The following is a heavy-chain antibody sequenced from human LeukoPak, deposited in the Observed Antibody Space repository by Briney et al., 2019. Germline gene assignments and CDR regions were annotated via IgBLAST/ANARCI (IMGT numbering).Heavy chain of an antibody. V-gene: IGHV3-15*01. J-gene: IGHJ4*02. Sequence: GGSLRLSCAASAFTFSNAWMSWVRQAPGKGLEWVGRIKSNTDGGTTDFAAPVKGRFTISRVDSKNTLYLQMDSLKTEDTALYYCTTGYCSVTSCHRSLYFDYWGQGTLVTVSS. CDR2: IKSNTDGGTT. CDR3: TTGYCSVTSCHRSLYFDY. CDR1: AFTFSNAW. D-gene: IGHD2-2*01.